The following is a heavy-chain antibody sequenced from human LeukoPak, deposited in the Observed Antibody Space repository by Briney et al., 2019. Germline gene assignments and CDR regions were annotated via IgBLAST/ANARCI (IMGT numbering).Heavy chain of an antibody. J-gene: IGHJ4*02. D-gene: IGHD3-16*02. CDR1: GFTFSSYA. CDR3: AKLWADVWGSYRFDY. Sequence: GGSLRLSCAASGFTFSSYAMSWVRQAPGKGLEWVSAISGSGGSTYYADSVKGRFTISRDNSKNTLYLQMNSLRAEDTAVYYCAKLWADVWGSYRFDYWGQGTLVTVSS. V-gene: IGHV3-23*01. CDR2: ISGSGGST.